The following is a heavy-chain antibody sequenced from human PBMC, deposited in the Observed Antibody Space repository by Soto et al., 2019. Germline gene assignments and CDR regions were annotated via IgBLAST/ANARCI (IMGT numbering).Heavy chain of an antibody. D-gene: IGHD6-13*01. J-gene: IGHJ6*04. CDR3: ARDFGSSHNFDV. Sequence: QVQLVESGGGLVKPGGSLRLSCVASGFSFSAYYMSWIRQAPGKGLEWVSYISSSGSSIYYADSVKGRFTISRDNAKNSLYLQMNSLRAEDTAVYYCARDFGSSHNFDVWGKGTTVTVSS. CDR2: ISSSGSSI. CDR1: GFSFSAYY. V-gene: IGHV3-11*01.